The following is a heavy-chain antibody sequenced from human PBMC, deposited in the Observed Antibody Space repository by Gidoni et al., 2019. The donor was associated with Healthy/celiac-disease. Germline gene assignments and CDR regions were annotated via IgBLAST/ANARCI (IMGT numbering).Heavy chain of an antibody. J-gene: IGHJ4*02. CDR3: AKDSAYDSIWVGGDY. D-gene: IGHD3-22*01. V-gene: IGHV3-23*01. CDR1: GFTFSSYA. Sequence: EVQLLESGGGVVQPGGSLRLSCADSGFTFSSYAMSWVRQDPGKGLEWVSAISGSGGSTYYADSVKGRFTISRDNSKNTLYLQMNSLRAEDTAVYYCAKDSAYDSIWVGGDYWGQGTLVTVSS. CDR2: ISGSGGST.